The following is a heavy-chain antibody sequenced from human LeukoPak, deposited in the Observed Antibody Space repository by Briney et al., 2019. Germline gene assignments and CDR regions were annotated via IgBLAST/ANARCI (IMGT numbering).Heavy chain of an antibody. CDR3: AKDAQRPFDYSNSLEY. D-gene: IGHD4-11*01. CDR2: IWSDGINQ. V-gene: IGHV3-33*06. J-gene: IGHJ4*02. CDR1: GFTFSHYG. Sequence: GWSVRLSFAAAGFTFSHYGMHWVCQAPGKGREGVGVIWSDGINQYYAESVEGQITISRDDSAKTVYLQTNSLRSEDTGVHYRAKDAQRPFDYSNSLEYWGQGTPVTVST.